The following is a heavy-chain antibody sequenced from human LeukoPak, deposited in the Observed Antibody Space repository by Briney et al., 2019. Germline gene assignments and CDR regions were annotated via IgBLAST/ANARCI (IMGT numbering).Heavy chain of an antibody. Sequence: SETLSLTCTVSGASISSYYWSWIRQPPGKGLEWIDSGSTNYNPSLKSRVTISVDTSKNQFSLNLRSVTAADTAVYYCARDYYDSSGYFDYWGQGTLVTVSS. CDR3: ARDYYDSSGYFDY. V-gene: IGHV4-59*01. D-gene: IGHD3-22*01. CDR1: GASISSYY. J-gene: IGHJ4*02. CDR2: SGST.